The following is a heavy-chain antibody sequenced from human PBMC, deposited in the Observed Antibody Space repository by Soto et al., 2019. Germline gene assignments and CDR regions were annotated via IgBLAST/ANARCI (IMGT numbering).Heavy chain of an antibody. V-gene: IGHV3-53*01. CDR1: GFTVSSNY. J-gene: IGHJ4*02. CDR2: IYSGGST. Sequence: PGGSLRLSCAASGFTVSSNYMSWVRRAPGKGLEWVSVIYSGGSTYYAESVKGRFTISRDNSKNTLNLQMNALRVEDTAVYYCARGPHVGISTSWGQGTLVTVSS. D-gene: IGHD2-2*01. CDR3: ARGPHVGISTS.